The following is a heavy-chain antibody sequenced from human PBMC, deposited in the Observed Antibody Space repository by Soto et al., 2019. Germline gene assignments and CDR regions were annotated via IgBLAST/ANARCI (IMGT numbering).Heavy chain of an antibody. CDR2: IHYGGST. V-gene: IGHV4-39*01. Sequence: PSETLSLTCTVSGGSISGSTYYWGWIRQPPGKGLEWIGHIHYGGSTYYSPSLKSRVTISVDTSKNQFSLKLTSVSATDTAVYYCARTNWFDPWGQGTLVIVSS. CDR3: ARTNWFDP. J-gene: IGHJ5*01. CDR1: GGSISGSTYY.